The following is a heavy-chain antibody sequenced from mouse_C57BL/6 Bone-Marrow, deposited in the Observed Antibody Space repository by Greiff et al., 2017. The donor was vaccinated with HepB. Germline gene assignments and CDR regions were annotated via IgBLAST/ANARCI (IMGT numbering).Heavy chain of an antibody. D-gene: IGHD1-1*01. J-gene: IGHJ2*01. CDR2: FTPGSGGT. CDR1: GYAFTHYL. V-gene: IGHV1-54*01. Sequence: QVHVKQSGAELVRPGTSVKVSCKASGYAFTHYLIAWVKQRPGQGLGWIGVFTPGSGGTNYNEKFKGKATLTADKSSSTAYMQRSSLTSEDAAVECWARGGGSSYYFGYWGQGTTLTVSS. CDR3: ARGGGSSYYFGY.